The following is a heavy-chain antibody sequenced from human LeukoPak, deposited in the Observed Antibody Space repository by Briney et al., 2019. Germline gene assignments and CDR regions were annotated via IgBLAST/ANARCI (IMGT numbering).Heavy chain of an antibody. CDR2: IRSKAYGGTT. D-gene: IGHD5-18*01. V-gene: IGHV3-49*04. Sequence: GGSLRLSCAASEFTFSSYAMSWVRQAPGKGLEWVGFIRSKAYGGTTEYAASVKGRFTISRDDSKSIAYLQMNSLKTEDTAVYCCTRERGYSYGYLLDYWGQGTLVTVSS. CDR3: TRERGYSYGYLLDY. J-gene: IGHJ4*02. CDR1: EFTFSSYA.